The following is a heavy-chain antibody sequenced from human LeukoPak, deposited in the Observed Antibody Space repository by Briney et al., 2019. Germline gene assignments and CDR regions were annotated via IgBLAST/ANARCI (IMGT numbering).Heavy chain of an antibody. V-gene: IGHV1-2*02. CDR1: GYTFTGYY. Sequence: ASVKVSCKASGYTFTGYYMHWVRQAPGQGLEWMGWINPNSGGTNYAQKFQGRVTMTRDTSISTAYMELSRLRSDDTAVYYCAGVVVAAHYYYGMDVWGQGTTVTVSS. J-gene: IGHJ6*02. CDR2: INPNSGGT. D-gene: IGHD2-15*01. CDR3: AGVVVAAHYYYGMDV.